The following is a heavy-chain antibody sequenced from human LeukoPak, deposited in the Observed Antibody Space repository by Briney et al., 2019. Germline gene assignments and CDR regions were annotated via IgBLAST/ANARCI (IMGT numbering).Heavy chain of an antibody. CDR2: IWYVGINK. J-gene: IGHJ2*01. Sequence: GGSLRLSRAPSVFTFRGYGMHWVRQAPGKGGGWGTVIWYVGINKYYADSVKGRFTISRDNSKNTLYLQMNSLRAEDTAVYYCARDEGYSYGTYWYFDLWGRGTLVTVSS. CDR3: ARDEGYSYGTYWYFDL. D-gene: IGHD5-18*01. V-gene: IGHV3-33*01. CDR1: VFTFRGYG.